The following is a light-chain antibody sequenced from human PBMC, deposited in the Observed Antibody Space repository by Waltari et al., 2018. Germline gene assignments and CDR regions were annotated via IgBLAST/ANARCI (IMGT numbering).Light chain of an antibody. CDR1: SSDVGGSNY. CDR2: DVS. J-gene: IGLJ3*02. Sequence: QSALTQPRSVSGSPGQSVTIPCPGTSSDVGGSNYVPWYQQHPAKAPKLMIYDVSKRPSGVPDRFSGSKSGNTASLTISGLQAEDEADYYCCSYAGSYTWVFGGGTKLTVL. CDR3: CSYAGSYTWV. V-gene: IGLV2-11*01.